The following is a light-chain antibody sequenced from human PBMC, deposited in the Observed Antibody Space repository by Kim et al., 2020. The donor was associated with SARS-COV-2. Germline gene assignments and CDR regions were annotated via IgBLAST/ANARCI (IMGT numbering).Light chain of an antibody. Sequence: ETVLTQSPATLSLSPGERATLSCRASQSVSSYLAWYQQKPGQAPRLFIYDASNRATGIPARFSGSGSGTDFTLTISSLEPEDFAVYYCQQRSNWPWTFGQGTKVDIK. J-gene: IGKJ1*01. CDR2: DAS. CDR3: QQRSNWPWT. CDR1: QSVSSY. V-gene: IGKV3-11*01.